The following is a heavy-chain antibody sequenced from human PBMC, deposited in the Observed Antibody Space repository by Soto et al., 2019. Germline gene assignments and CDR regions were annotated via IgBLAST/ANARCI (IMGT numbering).Heavy chain of an antibody. CDR2: ISSNGGST. D-gene: IGHD4-17*01. CDR1: RFTFSDYA. J-gene: IGHJ4*02. CDR3: VKDDHDYGDYRFDY. V-gene: IGHV3-64D*08. Sequence: PGGSLRLSCSASRFTFSDYAMHWVRQAPGKGLEYVSAISSNGGSTYYADSVKGRFTISRDNSKNTLYLQMSSLRAEDTAVYYCVKDDHDYGDYRFDYWGQGALVTVSS.